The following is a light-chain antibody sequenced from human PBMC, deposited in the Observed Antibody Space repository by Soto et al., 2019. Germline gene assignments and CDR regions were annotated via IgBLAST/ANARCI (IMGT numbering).Light chain of an antibody. Sequence: LTKAPSSLSASVGDRVTITCRASQPISSYLAWYQQKAGTAPKLLIYAASTLQSGVPSRFSGSGSGTEFTLTISRLQNDDFATYYCQHYNSYSEAFGQGTKVDIK. CDR3: QHYNSYSEA. J-gene: IGKJ1*01. CDR2: AAS. V-gene: IGKV1-9*01. CDR1: QPISSY.